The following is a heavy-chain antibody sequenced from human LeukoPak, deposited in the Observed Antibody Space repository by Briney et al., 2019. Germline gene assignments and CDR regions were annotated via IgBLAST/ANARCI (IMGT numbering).Heavy chain of an antibody. V-gene: IGHV4-34*01. CDR1: GGSFSNYY. CDR2: INDSGTI. J-gene: IGHJ6*03. CDR3: ARRWGYGSNYYIDV. D-gene: IGHD5-12*01. Sequence: SETLSLTCAVYGGSFSNYYWCWIRQSPGKGLEWIGEINDSGTINYNPSLMSRVTISVDKSKNQFSLKLSSVTAADTAVYYCARRWGYGSNYYIDVWGKGATVSVSS.